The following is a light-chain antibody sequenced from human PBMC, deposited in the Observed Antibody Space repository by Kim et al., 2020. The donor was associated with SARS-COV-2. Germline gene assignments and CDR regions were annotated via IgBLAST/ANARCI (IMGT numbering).Light chain of an antibody. CDR3: QQYNNWPFT. CDR2: GTS. J-gene: IGKJ4*01. Sequence: RNXXXYXXXPGQAPRLLIYGTSTSATCIPARFSGSGSETDYTLTVSSLQSXXFAIYYCQQYNNWPFTFGGGTKVDIK. V-gene: IGKV3-15*01. CDR1: RN.